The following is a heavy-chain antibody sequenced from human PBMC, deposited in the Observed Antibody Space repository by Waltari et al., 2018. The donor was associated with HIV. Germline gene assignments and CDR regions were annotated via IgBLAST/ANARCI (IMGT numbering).Heavy chain of an antibody. Sequence: EVQLVQSGAEVKHPGESLKIPCKGSGYSFGGQWTGWVRQMPGKGREWMGIIYPGDSDTIYSPSFQGQVTLSADKSISTAYLQWSSLKASDTAMYYCVRPRTNLGPVIGKDVWGQGTTVTVSS. D-gene: IGHD3-3*01. V-gene: IGHV5-51*01. J-gene: IGHJ6*02. CDR3: VRPRTNLGPVIGKDV. CDR2: IYPGDSDT. CDR1: GYSFGGQW.